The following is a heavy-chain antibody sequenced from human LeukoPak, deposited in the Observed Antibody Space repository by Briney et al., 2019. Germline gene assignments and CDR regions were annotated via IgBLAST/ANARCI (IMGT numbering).Heavy chain of an antibody. J-gene: IGHJ4*02. D-gene: IGHD7-27*01. V-gene: IGHV1-2*02. CDR2: INPNNGGT. CDR1: GYTFTDYY. Sequence: ASVKVSCKASGYTFTDYYMHWLRQAPGQGLEWMGWINPNNGGTNYAQRFQGRVTMTRDTSINTAYMEVGRLRFDDTAVYYCASGPSLGTSHPYFDYWGQGTLVAVSS. CDR3: ASGPSLGTSHPYFDY.